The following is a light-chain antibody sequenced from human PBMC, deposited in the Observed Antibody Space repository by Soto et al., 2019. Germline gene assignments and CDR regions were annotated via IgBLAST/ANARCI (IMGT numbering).Light chain of an antibody. Sequence: EIVMTQSPATLSVSPGERDTVSCRASQSVRSKLAWYQQTPGQAPRLLIYDASTRATGIPARFSGSGSGTELTLTISSLQPENFAIYYCQQYDNWPLTFGGGTKVEIK. J-gene: IGKJ4*01. CDR3: QQYDNWPLT. CDR2: DAS. CDR1: QSVRSK. V-gene: IGKV3-15*01.